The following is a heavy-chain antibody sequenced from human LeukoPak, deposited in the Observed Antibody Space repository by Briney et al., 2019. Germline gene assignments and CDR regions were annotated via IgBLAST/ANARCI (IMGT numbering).Heavy chain of an antibody. J-gene: IGHJ4*02. Sequence: ASVKVSCKASGYTFTSYDINWVRQATGQGLEWMGWMNLNSGNTGYAQKFQGRVTMTRNTSISTAYMELSSLRSEDTAVYYCARGGGVGVEMATTDYDYWGQGTLVTVSS. D-gene: IGHD5-24*01. CDR2: MNLNSGNT. CDR3: ARGGGVGVEMATTDYDY. V-gene: IGHV1-8*01. CDR1: GYTFTSYD.